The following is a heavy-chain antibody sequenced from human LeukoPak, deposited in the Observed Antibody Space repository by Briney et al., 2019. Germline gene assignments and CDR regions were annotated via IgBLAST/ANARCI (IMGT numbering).Heavy chain of an antibody. V-gene: IGHV3-66*02. D-gene: IGHD4-17*01. CDR2: IYSGGST. Sequence: GGSLRLSCAASGFTVSSNYMSWVRQAPGKGLEWVSVIYSGGSTYYADSVKGRFTISRDNSRNRVYLQMSSLRPEDTAVYYCARPNDYGDYRYLDLWGRGTLVTVSS. CDR3: ARPNDYGDYRYLDL. J-gene: IGHJ2*01. CDR1: GFTVSSNY.